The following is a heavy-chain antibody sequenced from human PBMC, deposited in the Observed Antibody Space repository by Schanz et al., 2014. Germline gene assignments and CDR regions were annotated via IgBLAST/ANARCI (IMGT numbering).Heavy chain of an antibody. Sequence: VQLEQSGAEVKKPGSSVKVSCKASGGTFSSFGINWVRQAPGQGLEWMGRIIPSLGLAKYEQKFQDKVTITADTSTTTAYMELSGLRSENTAMYYCARDQSPYTTSSDVRYIDDWGQGSLVTVSS. J-gene: IGHJ4*02. CDR1: GGTFSSFG. D-gene: IGHD6-6*01. CDR3: ARDQSPYTTSSDVRYIDD. CDR2: IIPSLGLA. V-gene: IGHV1-69*04.